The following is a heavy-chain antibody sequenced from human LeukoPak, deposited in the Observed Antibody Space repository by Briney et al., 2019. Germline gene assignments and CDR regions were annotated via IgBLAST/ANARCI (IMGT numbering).Heavy chain of an antibody. V-gene: IGHV3-23*01. CDR1: GFTFSSYA. CDR3: AKSPGIAAAGNWEPYYFDY. D-gene: IGHD6-13*01. CDR2: ISGSGGST. J-gene: IGHJ4*02. Sequence: GGSLRLSCAASGFTFSSYAMSWVRQAPGKGLEWVSAISGSGGSTYYADSVKGRFTISRDNSKNTPYLQMNSLRAEDTAVYYCAKSPGIAAAGNWEPYYFDYWGQGTLVTVSS.